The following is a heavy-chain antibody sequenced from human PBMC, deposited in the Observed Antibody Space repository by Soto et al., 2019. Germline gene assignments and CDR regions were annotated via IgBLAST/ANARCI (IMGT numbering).Heavy chain of an antibody. CDR2: IYSGGST. J-gene: IGHJ6*02. V-gene: IGHV3-53*01. Sequence: GGSLRLSCAASGFTVSSNYMSWVRQAPGKGLEWVSVIYSGGSTYYADSVKGRFTISRDNSKNTLYLQMNSLRAEDTAVYYCARENSSSSAPYYYYYGMDVWGQGTKVTVSS. CDR3: ARENSSSSAPYYYYYGMDV. CDR1: GFTVSSNY. D-gene: IGHD6-6*01.